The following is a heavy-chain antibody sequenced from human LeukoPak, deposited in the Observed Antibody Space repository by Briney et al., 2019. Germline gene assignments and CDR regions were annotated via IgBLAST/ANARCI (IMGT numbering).Heavy chain of an antibody. CDR3: ARGEYDFWSGYQFDY. CDR1: GYTFTSYY. D-gene: IGHD3-3*01. J-gene: IGHJ4*02. Sequence: GASVKVSCKASGYTFTSYYMHRVRQAPGQGLEWMGIINPSGGSTSYAQKFQGRVTMTRDMSTSTVYMELSSLRSEDTAVYYCARGEYDFWSGYQFDYWGQGTLVTVSS. CDR2: INPSGGST. V-gene: IGHV1-46*01.